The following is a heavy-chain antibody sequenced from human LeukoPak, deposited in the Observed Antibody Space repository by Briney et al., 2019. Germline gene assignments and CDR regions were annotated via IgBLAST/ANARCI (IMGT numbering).Heavy chain of an antibody. Sequence: GGSLRLSCVASGFTFNGYAMHWVRQGPGQGLEWVSGTSEESSSIVYADSVKGRFTISRDNSKNTLYLQMNSLRAEDTAVYYCAKGPPYYDILTGYPDHWGQGTLVTVSS. D-gene: IGHD3-9*01. CDR2: TSEESSSI. V-gene: IGHV3-9*01. CDR3: AKGPPYYDILTGYPDH. J-gene: IGHJ4*02. CDR1: GFTFNGYA.